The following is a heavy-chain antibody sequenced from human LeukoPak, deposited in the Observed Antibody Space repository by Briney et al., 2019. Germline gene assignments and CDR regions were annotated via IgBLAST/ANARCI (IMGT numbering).Heavy chain of an antibody. CDR2: ISVSGGST. Sequence: GGSLRLSCAVSGFTISRNAMIWVRQAPGKGLEWVSAISVSGGSTYYADSVKGRFTISRDNSKNTVYLQMNSLRAEDTAVYYCAKGSPWGYCDSTTCSRAGRWGQGTLVTVSS. CDR3: AKGSPWGYCDSTTCSRAGR. D-gene: IGHD2-2*01. CDR1: GFTISRNA. V-gene: IGHV3-23*01. J-gene: IGHJ4*02.